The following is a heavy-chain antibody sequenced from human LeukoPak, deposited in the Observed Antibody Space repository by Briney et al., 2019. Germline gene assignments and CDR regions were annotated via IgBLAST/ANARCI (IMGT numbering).Heavy chain of an antibody. D-gene: IGHD3-9*01. Sequence: GESLKISCKGSGYSFTSYWIGWVRQIPGKGLEWMGIIYPGDSDTRYSPSFQGQVTISADKSISTAYLQWSSLKASDTAMYYCARGRYDILTGYLTAFDIWGQGTMVTVSS. CDR3: ARGRYDILTGYLTAFDI. V-gene: IGHV5-51*03. CDR1: GYSFTSYW. CDR2: IYPGDSDT. J-gene: IGHJ3*02.